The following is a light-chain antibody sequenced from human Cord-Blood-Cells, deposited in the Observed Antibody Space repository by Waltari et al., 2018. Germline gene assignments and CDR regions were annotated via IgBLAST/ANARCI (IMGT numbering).Light chain of an antibody. CDR2: WAS. V-gene: IGKV4-1*01. CDR3: QQRSN. Sequence: DIVMTQSPDSLAVSLGERATINCKSSQSVLYSSNNKNYLAWYQQKPGQPPKLLIYWASTRESGVPDRFSGSGSGTDFTLTISSLEPEDFAVYYCQQRSNFGGGTKVEIK. J-gene: IGKJ4*01. CDR1: QSVLYSSNNKNY.